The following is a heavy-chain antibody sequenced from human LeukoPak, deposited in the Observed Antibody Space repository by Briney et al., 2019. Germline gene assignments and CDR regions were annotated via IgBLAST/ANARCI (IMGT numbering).Heavy chain of an antibody. CDR2: ISGSGGST. CDR1: GFTFSSYA. CDR3: ARVGVGMYHFDH. V-gene: IGHV3-23*01. J-gene: IGHJ4*02. D-gene: IGHD2-2*01. Sequence: GGSLRLSCAASGFTFSSYAMSWVRQAPGKGLEWVSAISGSGGSTYYADSVKGRFTISRDNSKNTLYLQMNSLRAEDTAVYYCARVGVGMYHFDHWGQGTLVTVSS.